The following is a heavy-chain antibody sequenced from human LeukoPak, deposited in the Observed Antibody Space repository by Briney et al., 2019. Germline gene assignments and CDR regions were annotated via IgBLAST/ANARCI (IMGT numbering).Heavy chain of an antibody. V-gene: IGHV1-69*13. CDR2: IIPIFGTA. D-gene: IGHD3-22*01. Sequence: SVRVSCKASGGTFSSYAISWVRQAPGQGLEWMGGIIPIFGTANYAQKFQGRVTITADESTSTAYMELSSLRSEDTAVYYCATTYYYDSSGYYGAYWGQGTLVTVSS. CDR3: ATTYYYDSSGYYGAY. CDR1: GGTFSSYA. J-gene: IGHJ4*02.